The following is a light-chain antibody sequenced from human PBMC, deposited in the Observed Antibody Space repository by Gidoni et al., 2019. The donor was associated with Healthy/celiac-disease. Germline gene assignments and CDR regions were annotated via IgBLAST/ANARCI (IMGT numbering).Light chain of an antibody. V-gene: IGLV2-14*01. CDR3: SSYTSSSTYV. CDR1: SSDVGGYNY. Sequence: QPALTHPAPVSGPPGRPITISCTGTSSDVGGYNYVSWYQQHPGKAPKLMIYDVNNRPSGVSNRFSGSKSGNTASLTISGLQAEDEADYYCSSYTSSSTYVFGTGTKVTVL. J-gene: IGLJ1*01. CDR2: DVN.